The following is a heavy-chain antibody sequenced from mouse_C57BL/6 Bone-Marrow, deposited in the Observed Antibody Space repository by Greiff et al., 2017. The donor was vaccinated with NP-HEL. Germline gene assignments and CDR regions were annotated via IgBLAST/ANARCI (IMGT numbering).Heavy chain of an antibody. CDR1: GYAFSSSW. V-gene: IGHV1-82*01. J-gene: IGHJ2*01. CDR2: IYPGDGDT. CDR3: ARSAYYFDY. Sequence: VQRVESGPELVKPGASVKISCKASGYAFSSSWMNWVKQRPGKGLEWIGRIYPGDGDTNYNGKFKGKATLTADKSSSTAYMQLSSLTSEDSAVYFCARSAYYFDYWGQGTTLTVSS.